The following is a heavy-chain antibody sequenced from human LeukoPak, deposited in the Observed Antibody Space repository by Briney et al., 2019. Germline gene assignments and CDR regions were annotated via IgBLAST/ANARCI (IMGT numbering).Heavy chain of an antibody. CDR1: GYSFMSYW. CDR2: IFPGDSDT. Sequence: GESLKISCKASGYSFMSYWIGWVRQMPGKGLEWMGIIFPGDSDTRYTPSFQGQVAISADKSINTAYLQWSSLKASDTAMDYCARLRCSGTSCYLDPWGQGTLVIVSS. D-gene: IGHD2-2*01. J-gene: IGHJ5*02. V-gene: IGHV5-51*01. CDR3: ARLRCSGTSCYLDP.